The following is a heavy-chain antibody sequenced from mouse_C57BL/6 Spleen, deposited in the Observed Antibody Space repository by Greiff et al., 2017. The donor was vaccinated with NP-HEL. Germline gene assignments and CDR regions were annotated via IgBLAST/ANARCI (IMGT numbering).Heavy chain of an antibody. D-gene: IGHD3-1*01. CDR2: IDPSDSDT. J-gene: IGHJ2*01. Sequence: VQLQQPGAELVRPGSSVKLSCTASGYTFTSYWMHWVKQRPIQGLEWIGNIDPSDSDTHYNQKFKDKATLTVDKSSSTAYMQLSSLTSEDSAVYYCARSGEIFDYWGQGTTLTVSS. CDR1: GYTFTSYW. V-gene: IGHV1-52*01. CDR3: ARSGEIFDY.